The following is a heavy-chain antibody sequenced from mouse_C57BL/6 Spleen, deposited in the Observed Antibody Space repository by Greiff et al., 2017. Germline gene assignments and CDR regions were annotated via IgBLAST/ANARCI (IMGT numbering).Heavy chain of an antibody. V-gene: IGHV5-6*01. CDR1: GFTFSSYG. CDR2: ISSGGSYT. CDR3: ARGGGNYYAMDY. J-gene: IGHJ4*01. Sequence: EVQLVESGGDLVKPGGSLKLSCAASGFTFSSYGMSWVRQTPDKRLEWVATISSGGSYTYYPDSVKGRFTISRDNAKNTLYLQMSSLKSEDTAMXYCARGGGNYYAMDYWGQGTSVTVSS.